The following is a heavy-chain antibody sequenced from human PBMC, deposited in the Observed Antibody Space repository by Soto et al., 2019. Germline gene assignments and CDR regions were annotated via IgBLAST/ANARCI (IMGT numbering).Heavy chain of an antibody. CDR3: ARQGGGYDYIWGSYRYTDY. Sequence: SETLSLTCTVSGGSISSSSYYWGWIRQPPGKGLEWIGSIYYSGSTYYNPSLKSRVTISVDTSKNQFSLKLSSVTAADTAVYYCARQGGGYDYIWGSYRYTDYWGQGTLVTVSS. J-gene: IGHJ4*02. CDR1: GGSISSSSYY. CDR2: IYYSGST. D-gene: IGHD3-16*02. V-gene: IGHV4-39*01.